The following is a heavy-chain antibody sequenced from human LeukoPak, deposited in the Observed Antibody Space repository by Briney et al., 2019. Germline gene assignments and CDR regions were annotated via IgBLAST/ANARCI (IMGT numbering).Heavy chain of an antibody. D-gene: IGHD1-14*01. J-gene: IGHJ1*01. CDR2: IYSGGST. CDR3: TGDVYQH. CDR1: GLTVSSKY. V-gene: IGHV3-53*01. Sequence: GGSLRLSCAASGLTVSSKYMSWVRQAPGKGLEWVSIIYSGGSTNYADSVKGRFTISRDNSKNTVYLQMNSLRAEDTAVYYCTGDVYQHWGQGTLVTVSS.